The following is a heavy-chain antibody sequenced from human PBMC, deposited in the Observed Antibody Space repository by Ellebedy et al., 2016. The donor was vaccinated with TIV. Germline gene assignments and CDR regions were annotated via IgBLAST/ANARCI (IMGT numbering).Heavy chain of an antibody. D-gene: IGHD3-10*01. V-gene: IGHV1-18*01. Sequence: AASVKVSCKASGYTFSNYLISWVRQAPGQGLEWVGWISAQNANTNYAQKFQGRVTMTTDTSTNTAYMELRSLRFYDTAVYYCARDWGLVRGVIVARGGMDVWGQGTTVTVSS. CDR2: ISAQNANT. CDR3: ARDWGLVRGVIVARGGMDV. J-gene: IGHJ6*02. CDR1: GYTFSNYL.